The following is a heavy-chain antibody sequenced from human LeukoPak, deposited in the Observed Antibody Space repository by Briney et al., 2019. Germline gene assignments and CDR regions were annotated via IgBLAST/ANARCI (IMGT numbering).Heavy chain of an antibody. CDR3: ARDYAYSSSWFTGGWFDP. CDR1: GGSISSGGYY. V-gene: IGHV4-30-2*01. J-gene: IGHJ5*02. Sequence: PSETLSLTCTVSGGSISSGGYYWSWIRQPPGKGLEWIGYIYHSGSTYYNPPLKSRVTISVDRSKNQFSLKLSSVTAADTAVYYCARDYAYSSSWFTGGWFDPWGQGTLVTVSS. CDR2: IYHSGST. D-gene: IGHD6-13*01.